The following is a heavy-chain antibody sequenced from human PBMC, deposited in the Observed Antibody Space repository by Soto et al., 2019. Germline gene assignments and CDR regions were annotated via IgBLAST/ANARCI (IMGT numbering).Heavy chain of an antibody. J-gene: IGHJ4*02. D-gene: IGHD2-2*02. Sequence: QVQLVQSGAEVKKPGSSVKVSCKASGGTFSSYTISWVRQAPGQGLEWMGRIIPILGIANYAQKFQGRVTITADKSTSTAYMALSSLRSEDTAVYYCAIEYCSSTSFYRDYWGQATLVTVSS. CDR1: GGTFSSYT. CDR3: AIEYCSSTSFYRDY. V-gene: IGHV1-69*02. CDR2: IIPILGIA.